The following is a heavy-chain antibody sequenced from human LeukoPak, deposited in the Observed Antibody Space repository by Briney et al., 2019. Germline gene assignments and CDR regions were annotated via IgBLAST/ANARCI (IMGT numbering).Heavy chain of an antibody. CDR2: ITSDESTK. CDR3: VRGNLGGFDP. D-gene: IGHD1-26*01. CDR1: GFIFWSYS. V-gene: IGHV3-48*01. Sequence: GGSLRLSCVASGFIFWSYSMNWVRQAPGKGLEWIAYITSDESTKSYADSVKGRFTISRDNDKNSLYLHMNSLRAEDTALYYCVRGNLGGFDPWGQGTRVTVSS. J-gene: IGHJ5*02.